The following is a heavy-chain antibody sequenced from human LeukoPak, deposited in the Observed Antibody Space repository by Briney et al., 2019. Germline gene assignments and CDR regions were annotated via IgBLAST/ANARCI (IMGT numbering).Heavy chain of an antibody. Sequence: SETLSLTCTVSGGSISSYYWSWIRQPAGKGLEWIGRIYTSGSTNYNPSLKSRVTISVDTSKNQFSLKLSSVTVADTAVYYCARGAVFEVVIIPFRNWGQGTLVTVSS. J-gene: IGHJ4*02. V-gene: IGHV4-4*07. CDR3: ARGAVFEVVIIPFRN. CDR1: GGSISSYY. D-gene: IGHD3-3*01. CDR2: IYTSGST.